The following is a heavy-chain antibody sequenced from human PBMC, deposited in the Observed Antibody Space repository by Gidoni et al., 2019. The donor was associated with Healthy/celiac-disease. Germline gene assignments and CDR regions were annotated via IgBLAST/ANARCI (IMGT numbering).Heavy chain of an antibody. V-gene: IGHV4-34*01. CDR3: ARYKTYYDFWSGYFPPKGNYGMDV. CDR1: GGSFSGYY. CDR2: INHSGST. J-gene: IGHJ6*02. D-gene: IGHD3-3*01. Sequence: SLTCAVYGGSFSGYYWSWIRQPPGKGLEWIGEINHSGSTNYNPSLKSRVTISVDTSKNQFSLKLSSVTAADTAVYYCARYKTYYDFWSGYFPPKGNYGMDVWGQGTTVTVSS.